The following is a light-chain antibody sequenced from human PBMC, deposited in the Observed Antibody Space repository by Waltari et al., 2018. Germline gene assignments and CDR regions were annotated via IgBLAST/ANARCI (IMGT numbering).Light chain of an antibody. V-gene: IGKV3-20*01. Sequence: DIVLTQSPGTLSLSPGERATLSCRASQRVSVNYLAWYQQKPGQAPRLVIHGASSRASGIPDRFSGSGSGTDFTLTISRLEPEDFTFYYCQQYGSLPLTFGQGTKVEIK. J-gene: IGKJ1*01. CDR1: QRVSVNY. CDR3: QQYGSLPLT. CDR2: GAS.